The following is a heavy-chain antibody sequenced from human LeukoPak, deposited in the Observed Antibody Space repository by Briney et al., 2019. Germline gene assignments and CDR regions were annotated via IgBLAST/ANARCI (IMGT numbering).Heavy chain of an antibody. CDR1: GFTFSSYA. Sequence: GGSLRLSCAASGFTFSSYAMIWVRQGPGKGLEWVSTISGTGASTYYADSVKGRFTISRDNSRDTLFLQMSSLRAEDTAVYYCAKVSRTYFQEWGQGARVTVS. CDR3: AKVSRTYFQE. J-gene: IGHJ1*01. CDR2: ISGTGAST. V-gene: IGHV3-23*01. D-gene: IGHD2-8*01.